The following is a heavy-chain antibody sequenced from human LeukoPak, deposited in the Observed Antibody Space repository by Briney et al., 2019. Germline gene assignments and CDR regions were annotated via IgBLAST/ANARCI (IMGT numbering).Heavy chain of an antibody. CDR1: GYTFTGYY. CDR3: ARGNSGYYNDAFDI. J-gene: IGHJ3*02. V-gene: IGHV1-2*02. CDR2: INPNSGGT. D-gene: IGHD3-22*01. Sequence: ASVKVSCKASGYTFTGYYMHWVRQAPGQGLEWMGWINPNSGGTNYAQKFQGRVTMTRDTSISTAYMELSRLRSDDTAVYYCARGNSGYYNDAFDIWGQGTMVTVSS.